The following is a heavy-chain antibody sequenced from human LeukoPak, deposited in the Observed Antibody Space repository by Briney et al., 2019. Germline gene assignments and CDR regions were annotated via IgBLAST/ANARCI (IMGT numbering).Heavy chain of an antibody. CDR2: IIPIFGTA. CDR1: GGTFSSYA. D-gene: IGHD6-6*01. V-gene: IGHV1-69*13. Sequence: SVKVSCKASGGTFSSYAISWVRQAPGQGLEWMGGIIPIFGTANYAQKFQGRVTITADESTSTAYMELSSLRSEDTAVYYCARAASLDYYYYYYMDVWGKGTTVTISS. J-gene: IGHJ6*03. CDR3: ARAASLDYYYYYYMDV.